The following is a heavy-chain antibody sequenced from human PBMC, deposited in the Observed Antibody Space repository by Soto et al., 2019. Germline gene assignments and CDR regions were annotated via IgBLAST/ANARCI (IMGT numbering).Heavy chain of an antibody. CDR3: TTTNPSWGAIYYYGMDV. D-gene: IGHD3-16*01. J-gene: IGHJ6*02. Sequence: GGSLRLSCAASGFTFSNAWMSWVRQAPGKGLEWVGRIKSKTDGGTTDYAAPVKGRFHISRDDSKNTLYLQMNSLKTEDTAVYYCTTTNPSWGAIYYYGMDVWGQGTTVTVSS. CDR1: GFTFSNAW. V-gene: IGHV3-15*01. CDR2: IKSKTDGGTT.